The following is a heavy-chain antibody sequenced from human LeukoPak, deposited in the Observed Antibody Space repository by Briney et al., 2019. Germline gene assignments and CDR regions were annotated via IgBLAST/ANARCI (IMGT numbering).Heavy chain of an antibody. CDR1: GGSIKSNNW. J-gene: IGHJ4*02. Sequence: SETLSLTCAVSGGSIKSNNWWSWVRQPPGKGLEWIGEIYHSGSTNYNPSLESRVTVSVDKSKNQFSLDLSSVTAADTAVYYCARLLYDILTGYYFDYWGQGTLVTVSS. CDR3: ARLLYDILTGYYFDY. V-gene: IGHV4-4*02. D-gene: IGHD3-9*01. CDR2: IYHSGST.